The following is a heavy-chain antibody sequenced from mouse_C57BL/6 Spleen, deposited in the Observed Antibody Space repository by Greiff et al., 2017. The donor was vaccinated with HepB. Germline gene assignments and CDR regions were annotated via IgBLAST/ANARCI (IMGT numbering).Heavy chain of an antibody. V-gene: IGHV1-7*01. D-gene: IGHD4-1*01. J-gene: IGHJ2*01. CDR2: INPSSGYT. Sequence: QVQLQQSGAELAKPGASVKLSCKASGYTFTSYWMHWVKQRPGQGLEWIGYINPSSGYTKYNQKFKDKATLTAGKSSSTAYMQLSSLTYEDSAVYYCARNWDFDYWGQGTTLTVSS. CDR3: ARNWDFDY. CDR1: GYTFTSYW.